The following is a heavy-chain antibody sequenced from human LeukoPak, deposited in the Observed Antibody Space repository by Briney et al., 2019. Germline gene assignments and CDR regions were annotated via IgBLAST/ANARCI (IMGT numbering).Heavy chain of an antibody. CDR2: VNPNSGGT. V-gene: IGHV1-2*02. Sequence: GASVKVSCKASGYTFIGYYMHWVRQAPGQGLEWMGWVNPNSGGTNYAQKFQGRVTMTRDTSISTAYMELSRLRTDDTAVYYCARSPHEFYYDSSGYFVYWGQGTLVTVS. CDR3: ARSPHEFYYDSSGYFVY. J-gene: IGHJ4*02. D-gene: IGHD3-22*01. CDR1: GYTFIGYY.